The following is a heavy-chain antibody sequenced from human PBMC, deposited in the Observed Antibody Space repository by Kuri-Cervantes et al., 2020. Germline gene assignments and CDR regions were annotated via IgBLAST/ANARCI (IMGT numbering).Heavy chain of an antibody. CDR1: GFTFSNAW. Sequence: GGSLRLSCAASGFTFSNAWMSWVRQAPGKGLEWVGRIKSKTDGGTTDYAAPVKGRFTISRDDSKNTLYLQMNSLRAEDTAVYYCAKEEWLVPSAEDYWGQGTLVTVSS. V-gene: IGHV3-15*01. D-gene: IGHD6-19*01. CDR2: IKSKTDGGTT. J-gene: IGHJ4*02. CDR3: AKEEWLVPSAEDY.